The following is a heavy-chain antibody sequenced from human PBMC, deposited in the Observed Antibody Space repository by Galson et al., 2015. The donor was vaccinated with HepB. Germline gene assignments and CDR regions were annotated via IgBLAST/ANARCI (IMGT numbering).Heavy chain of an antibody. D-gene: IGHD2/OR15-2a*01. Sequence: SLRLSCAASGAASGSTFSRHGMHWVRRAPGKGLEWVALIWFDGSKKYHAEYLKGRFTISRDNSKNMLYLQMNSLGAEDTAMYYCARYLGDYYGFDIWGQGTMVIVSS. V-gene: IGHV3-33*01. J-gene: IGHJ3*02. CDR1: GSTFSRHG. CDR3: ARYLGDYYGFDI. CDR2: IWFDGSKK.